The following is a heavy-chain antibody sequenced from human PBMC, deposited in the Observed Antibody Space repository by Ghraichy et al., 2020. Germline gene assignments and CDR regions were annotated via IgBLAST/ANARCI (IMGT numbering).Heavy chain of an antibody. D-gene: IGHD2-15*01. CDR1: GGTFSSYA. Sequence: SVKVSCKASGGTFSSYAISWVRQAPGQGLEWMGGIIPIFGTANYAQKIQGRVTITADESTSTAYMELSSLRSEDTAVYYCARNRIYCSGGSCYPRTGRFGMDVWGQGTTVTVSS. J-gene: IGHJ6*02. V-gene: IGHV1-69*13. CDR2: IIPIFGTA. CDR3: ARNRIYCSGGSCYPRTGRFGMDV.